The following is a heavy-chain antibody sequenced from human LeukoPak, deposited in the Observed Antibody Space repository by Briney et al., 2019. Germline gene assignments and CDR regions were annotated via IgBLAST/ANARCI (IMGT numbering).Heavy chain of an antibody. Sequence: SETLSLTCTVSGGSISSSSYYWGWIRQPPGKGLEWIGSIYYSGSTYYNPSPKSRVTISVDTSKNQFSLKLSSVTAADTAVYYCASLLGYYDFWSGYPRADYWGQGTLVTVSS. CDR1: GGSISSSSYY. V-gene: IGHV4-39*01. J-gene: IGHJ4*02. D-gene: IGHD3-3*01. CDR3: ASLLGYYDFWSGYPRADY. CDR2: IYYSGST.